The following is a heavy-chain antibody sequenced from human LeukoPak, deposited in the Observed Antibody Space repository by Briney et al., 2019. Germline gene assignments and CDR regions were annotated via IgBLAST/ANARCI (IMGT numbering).Heavy chain of an antibody. V-gene: IGHV3-23*01. CDR1: GFTFSSYA. CDR3: AREYVWGSYRYYFDY. Sequence: GGSLRLSCAASGFTFSSYAMSWVRQAPGKGLEWVSAISGSGGSTYYADSVKGRFTISRDNSKNTLYLQMNSLRAEDTAVYYCAREYVWGSYRYYFDYWGQGTLVTVSS. J-gene: IGHJ4*02. CDR2: ISGSGGST. D-gene: IGHD3-16*02.